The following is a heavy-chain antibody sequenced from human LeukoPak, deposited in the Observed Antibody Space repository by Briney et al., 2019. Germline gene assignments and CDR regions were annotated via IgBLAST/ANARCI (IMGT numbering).Heavy chain of an antibody. D-gene: IGHD5-24*01. J-gene: IGHJ4*02. Sequence: RGGSLRLSCAPSGFTFSNYAMSWVRRAPGKGLEWVSAISETGGTIHYADSVRGRFTISRDNSKNTLYLQMNSLRAEDTAVYYCAREMTIITYSFDSWGQGTLVTVSS. CDR1: GFTFSNYA. CDR2: ISETGGTI. V-gene: IGHV3-23*01. CDR3: AREMTIITYSFDS.